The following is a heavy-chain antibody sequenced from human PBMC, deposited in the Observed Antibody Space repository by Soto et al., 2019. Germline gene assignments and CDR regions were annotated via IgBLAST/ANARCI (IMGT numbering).Heavy chain of an antibody. D-gene: IGHD4-17*01. CDR1: GGTFSSYT. CDR3: ARLGDYVAFDI. Sequence: QVQLVQSGAEVKKPGSSVKVSCKASGGTFSSYTISWVRQAPGQGLEWMGRIIPILGIANSAQKFQGRVTITADKSTRPAYMELSSLRSEETAVYYCARLGDYVAFDIWGQGTMVTVSS. J-gene: IGHJ3*02. CDR2: IIPILGIA. V-gene: IGHV1-69*02.